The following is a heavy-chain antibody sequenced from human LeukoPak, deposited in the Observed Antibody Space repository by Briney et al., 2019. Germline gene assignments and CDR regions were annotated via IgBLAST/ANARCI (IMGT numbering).Heavy chain of an antibody. V-gene: IGHV3-64*05. CDR3: VKGHLEVVVITSLDV. Sequence: GSLRLSCSASGFTFSRYALHWVRQAPGKGLEYVSSISINGGSTYYADSVKGRFTISRDNSKNTLYVQMSSPRAEDTAVYYCVKGHLEVVVITSLDVWGQGTTATVSS. CDR2: ISINGGST. CDR1: GFTFSRYA. D-gene: IGHD3-22*01. J-gene: IGHJ6*02.